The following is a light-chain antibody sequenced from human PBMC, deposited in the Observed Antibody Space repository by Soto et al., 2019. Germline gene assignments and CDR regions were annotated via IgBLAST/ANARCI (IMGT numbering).Light chain of an antibody. CDR1: QDINNY. CDR3: QQYDNLPFT. Sequence: IQMTQSPSSLSASVGDRVILTCQASQDINNYLNWYQQKPGKAPRLLIYDASNLETGVPSRFSGSGSGTDFTFTISSLQPEDIATYYCQQYDNLPFTFGQGTKLDIK. CDR2: DAS. V-gene: IGKV1-33*01. J-gene: IGKJ2*01.